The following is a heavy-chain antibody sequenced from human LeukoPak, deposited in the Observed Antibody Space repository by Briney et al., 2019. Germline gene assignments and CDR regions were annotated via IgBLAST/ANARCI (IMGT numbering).Heavy chain of an antibody. Sequence: ASVKVSCKASGYTFSDYYIYWVRQAPGQGLEWMGWIYCKDGATKFAEKFEGRVTMTRDTSIDTVYMELSGLTSDDTAVFYCARDGVSVMPEFDFWGQGTLVIVSS. D-gene: IGHD5/OR15-5a*01. J-gene: IGHJ4*02. CDR3: ARDGVSVMPEFDF. CDR2: IYCKDGAT. V-gene: IGHV1-2*02. CDR1: GYTFSDYY.